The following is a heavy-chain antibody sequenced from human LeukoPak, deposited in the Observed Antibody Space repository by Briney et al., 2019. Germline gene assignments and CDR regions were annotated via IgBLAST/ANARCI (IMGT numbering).Heavy chain of an antibody. J-gene: IGHJ4*02. CDR1: GFIFSTYW. V-gene: IGHV3-7*01. CDR2: IKQDGSEK. D-gene: IGHD5-18*01. Sequence: PGGSLRLSCAASGFIFSTYWMSWVRQAPGKGLEWVANIKQDGSEKFFVDSVKGRFTISRDNAKNSLYLQMNSLRDEDTAVYYCARDGIQLWTGAFDYWGQGTLVTVSS. CDR3: ARDGIQLWTGAFDY.